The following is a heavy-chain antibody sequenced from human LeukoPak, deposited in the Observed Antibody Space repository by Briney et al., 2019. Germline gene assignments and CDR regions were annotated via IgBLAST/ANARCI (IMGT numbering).Heavy chain of an antibody. J-gene: IGHJ2*01. Sequence: QPGGSLRLSCAASGLSFSSYDMHWVRQATGKGLEWVSAIGTKGDTYYSDSVRGRFTISRENGKNSLYLQTNSLRAGDTAVYYCAREMSDTVTWGWYFDLWGRGTLVTVSS. CDR3: AREMSDTVTWGWYFDL. CDR1: GLSFSSYD. V-gene: IGHV3-13*01. D-gene: IGHD4-17*01. CDR2: IGTKGDT.